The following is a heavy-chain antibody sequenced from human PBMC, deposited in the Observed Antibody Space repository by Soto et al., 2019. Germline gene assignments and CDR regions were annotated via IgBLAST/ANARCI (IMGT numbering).Heavy chain of an antibody. D-gene: IGHD6-19*01. CDR1: GGSFSGFS. CDR2: INHSGNT. V-gene: IGHV4-34*01. Sequence: SETLSLTCAVYGGSFSGFSWGWIRQPPGRGLEWIGTINHSGNTYYNPSLKSRVTVSADTSKDQLSLKLTSVTAADTAVYYCARHDGFSSGWIFDYWGHGTLVTVSS. J-gene: IGHJ4*01. CDR3: ARHDGFSSGWIFDY.